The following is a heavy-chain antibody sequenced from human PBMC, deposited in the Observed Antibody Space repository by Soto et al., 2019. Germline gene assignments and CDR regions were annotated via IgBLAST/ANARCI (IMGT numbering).Heavy chain of an antibody. J-gene: IGHJ6*03. Sequence: QLQLQESGPGLVKPSETLSLTCTVSGGSISSSSYYWGWIRQPPGKGLEWIGSIYYSGSTYYNPSLKRRVTISVDTSKNQFSLKLSSVTAADTAVYYCARPFALGGWYHYYYYMDVWGKGTTVTVSS. V-gene: IGHV4-39*01. CDR3: ARPFALGGWYHYYYYMDV. CDR2: IYYSGST. CDR1: GGSISSSSYY. D-gene: IGHD6-19*01.